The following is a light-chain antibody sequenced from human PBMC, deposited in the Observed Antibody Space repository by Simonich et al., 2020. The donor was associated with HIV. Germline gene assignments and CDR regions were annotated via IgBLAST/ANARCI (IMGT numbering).Light chain of an antibody. J-gene: IGLJ2*01. CDR3: CSYAGTTFVV. V-gene: IGLV2-23*01. CDR1: SSDVGSYNL. CDR2: EGN. Sequence: QSALTQPASVSGSPGQSITISFTRTSSDVGSYNLVSWYQQFPGKAPKLMIYEGNKRPSGVSNRFAGSKSGNTASLTISGLQAEDEADYYCCSYAGTTFVVFGGGTKLTVL.